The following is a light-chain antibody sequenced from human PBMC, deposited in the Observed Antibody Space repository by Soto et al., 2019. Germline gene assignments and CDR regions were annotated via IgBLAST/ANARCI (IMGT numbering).Light chain of an antibody. CDR3: MQALQTPCT. CDR1: QSLVHSQGNYF. J-gene: IGKJ2*02. Sequence: DIVMTQSPLSLPVSPGEPASISCRSSQSLVHSQGNYFFDWYVQKPGQSPQLLIYWGFIRASGVPDRISGSASGTDFTLKITRVEAEDVGVYYCMQALQTPCTFGQGTKVDIK. V-gene: IGKV2-28*01. CDR2: WGF.